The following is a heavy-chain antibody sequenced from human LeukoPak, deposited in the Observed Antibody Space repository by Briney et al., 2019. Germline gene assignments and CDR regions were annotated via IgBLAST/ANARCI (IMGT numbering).Heavy chain of an antibody. J-gene: IGHJ5*02. CDR3: ARDIGWFDP. V-gene: IGHV2-70*04. CDR1: GFSLSSSGMR. CDR2: IDWDDDK. Sequence: ESGPALVKPTQTLTLTCTFSGFSLSSSGMRVSWIRQPPGKALEWLARIDWDDDKLYSTSLKTRLAISKDTSKNQVVLTMTNMDPVDTATYYCARDIGWFDPWGQGTLVTVSS.